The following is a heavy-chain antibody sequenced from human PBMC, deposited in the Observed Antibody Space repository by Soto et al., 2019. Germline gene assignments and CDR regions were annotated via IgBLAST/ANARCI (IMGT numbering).Heavy chain of an antibody. CDR1: GFTFSSSA. V-gene: IGHV3-30*18. Sequence: QVQLVESGGGVVQPGRSLRLSCAASGFTFSSSAMHLVRQAPGEGLEWVALISYDGSNKYYADSVKGRFTISRDNSNNTVYLQMNSLRPGDAAVYYCAKLPPRSSPYSGSYYGIDYWGQGTLVTVSS. CDR3: AKLPPRSSPYSGSYYGIDY. CDR2: ISYDGSNK. J-gene: IGHJ4*02. D-gene: IGHD1-26*01.